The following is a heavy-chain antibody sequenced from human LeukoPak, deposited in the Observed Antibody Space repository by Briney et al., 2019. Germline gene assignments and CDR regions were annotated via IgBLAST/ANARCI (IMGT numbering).Heavy chain of an antibody. D-gene: IGHD3-22*01. CDR1: GFTFSSYA. Sequence: PGGSLRLSCAASGFTFSSYAMSWVRQAPGKGLEWVSAISGSGGSTYYADSVKGRFTISRDNSKNTLYLQMNSLGAEDTAVYYCAKALHYYDSSGYYFWGQGTLVTVSS. CDR3: AKALHYYDSSGYYF. V-gene: IGHV3-23*01. CDR2: ISGSGGST. J-gene: IGHJ4*02.